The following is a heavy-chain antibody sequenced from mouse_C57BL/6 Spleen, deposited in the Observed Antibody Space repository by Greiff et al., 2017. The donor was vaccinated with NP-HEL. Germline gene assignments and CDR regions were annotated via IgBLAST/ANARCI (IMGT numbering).Heavy chain of an antibody. CDR2: IYPGDGDT. J-gene: IGHJ2*02. CDR1: GYAFSSYW. CDR3: ARHSSTVAPDY. V-gene: IGHV1-80*01. Sequence: LVESGAELVKPGASVKISCKASGYAFSSYWMNWVKQRPGKGLEWIGQIYPGDGDTYYNGKFKGKATLTADKSSSTAYMQLSSLTSEDTAVYYCARHSSTVAPDYWGQGTSLTVSS. D-gene: IGHD1-1*01.